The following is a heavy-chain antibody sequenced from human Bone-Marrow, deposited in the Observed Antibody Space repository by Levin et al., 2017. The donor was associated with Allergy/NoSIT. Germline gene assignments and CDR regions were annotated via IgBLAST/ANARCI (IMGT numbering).Heavy chain of an antibody. CDR1: GFTFTSSA. V-gene: IGHV3-23*01. J-gene: IGHJ3*02. CDR3: AKVFHAFDI. Sequence: GSLRLSCEASGFTFTSSAINWVRQAPGKGLEWVASFGSSGGDTYYADSVKGRFTLSRDDSKNTLYLQMKSLRAEDTAVYYCAKVFHAFDIWGQGTMVTVSS. CDR2: FGSSGGDT.